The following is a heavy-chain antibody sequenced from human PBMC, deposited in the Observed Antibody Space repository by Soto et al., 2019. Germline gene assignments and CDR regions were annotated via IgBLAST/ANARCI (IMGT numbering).Heavy chain of an antibody. Sequence: QVQPVESGGGVVQPGRSLRLSCAASGFTFSSYGMHWVRQAPGKGLEWVAVIWYDGSNKYYADSVKGRFTISRDNSKNTLYLQMNSLRAEDTAVYYCARDSCFGELSYYFDYWGQGTLVTVSS. CDR3: ARDSCFGELSYYFDY. J-gene: IGHJ4*02. CDR1: GFTFSSYG. V-gene: IGHV3-33*01. CDR2: IWYDGSNK. D-gene: IGHD3-10*01.